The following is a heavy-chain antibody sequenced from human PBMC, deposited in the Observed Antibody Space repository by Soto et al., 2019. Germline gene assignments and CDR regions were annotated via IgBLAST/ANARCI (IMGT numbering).Heavy chain of an antibody. CDR3: AAWDVSNP. V-gene: IGHV3-7*01. CDR1: GITFINYW. J-gene: IGHJ5*02. Sequence: GSLSLSCVGSGITFINYWMNCFRHTPVKGLEWVANIKPDGSAKAYVASVKGRFTVSRDTAKNSLYLQMNSLRAEDTAVYCCAAWDVSNPWGQGTLVTVSS. D-gene: IGHD1-26*01. CDR2: IKPDGSAK.